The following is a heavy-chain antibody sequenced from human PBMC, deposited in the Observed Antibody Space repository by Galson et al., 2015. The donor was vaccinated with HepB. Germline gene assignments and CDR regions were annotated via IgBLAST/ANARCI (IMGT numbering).Heavy chain of an antibody. CDR3: ARHDRYYESDY. CDR2: IYYSGST. Sequence: SETLSLTCTVSGGSISSSSYYWGWIRQPPGKGLEWIGSIYYSGSTYCNPSLKSRVTISVDTSKNQFSLKLSSVTAADTAVYYCARHDRYYESDYWGQGTLVTVSS. J-gene: IGHJ4*02. D-gene: IGHD3-22*01. V-gene: IGHV4-39*01. CDR1: GGSISSSSYY.